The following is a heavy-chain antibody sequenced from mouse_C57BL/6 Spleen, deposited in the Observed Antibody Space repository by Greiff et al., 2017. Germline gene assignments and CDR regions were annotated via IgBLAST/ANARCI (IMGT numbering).Heavy chain of an antibody. V-gene: IGHV1-55*01. CDR3: ARSPYSNYGDYFDY. D-gene: IGHD2-5*01. Sequence: VQLQQPGAELVKPGASVKMSCKASGYTFTSYWITWVKQRPGQGLEWIGDIYPGSGSTNYNEKFKSKATLTVDTSSSTAYMQLSSLTSEDSAVYYCARSPYSNYGDYFDYWGQGTTLTVSS. CDR1: GYTFTSYW. CDR2: IYPGSGST. J-gene: IGHJ2*01.